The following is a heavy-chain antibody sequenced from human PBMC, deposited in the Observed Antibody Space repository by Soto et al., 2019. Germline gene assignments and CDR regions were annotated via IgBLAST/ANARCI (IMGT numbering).Heavy chain of an antibody. Sequence: TLALTCNVSGGSISNYYWTWVRQSPEKGLEWIGYMYYNGNINYNPSLKSRVTISIDTSKNQFSLTLKSVTAADTAVYYCASGGNWFDPWGQGVLVTVSS. D-gene: IGHD3-16*01. J-gene: IGHJ5*02. CDR3: ASGGNWFDP. V-gene: IGHV4-59*01. CDR1: GGSISNYY. CDR2: MYYNGNI.